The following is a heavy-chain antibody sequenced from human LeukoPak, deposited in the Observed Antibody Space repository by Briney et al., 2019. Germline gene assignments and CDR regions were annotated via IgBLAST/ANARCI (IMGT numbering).Heavy chain of an antibody. V-gene: IGHV3-30*02. CDR2: IRYGGSNT. Sequence: GGSLRLSCAASGFTFSSYAMHWVRQAPGKGLEWVAFIRYGGSNTYYADSAKGRFTISRDNSKNTLYLQMNSLRAEDTAVYYCGALPYCSGCYYFDYWGEGTLVTVSS. J-gene: IGHJ4*02. D-gene: IGHD3-10*01. CDR3: GALPYCSGCYYFDY. CDR1: GFTFSSYA.